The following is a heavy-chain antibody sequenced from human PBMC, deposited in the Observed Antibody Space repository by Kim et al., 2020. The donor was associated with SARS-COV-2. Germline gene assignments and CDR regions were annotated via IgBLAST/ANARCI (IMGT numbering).Heavy chain of an antibody. CDR2: IWADRINK. CDR1: GFSFSSYP. Sequence: GGSLRLSCAASGFSFSSYPMQWVRQTPGKGLEWVAVIWADRINKYYGDSVRGRFTISRDNSQNTVYLQMNNLRDEDTAVYYCVRPADYGDHDWVFDLWGRGTLVTVSS. CDR3: VRPADYGDHDWVFDL. J-gene: IGHJ2*01. D-gene: IGHD4-17*01. V-gene: IGHV3-33*01.